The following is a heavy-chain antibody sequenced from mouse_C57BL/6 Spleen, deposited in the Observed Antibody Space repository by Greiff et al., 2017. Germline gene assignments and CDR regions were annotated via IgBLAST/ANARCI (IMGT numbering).Heavy chain of an antibody. J-gene: IGHJ2*01. Sequence: VQLQQPGAELVKPGASVKLSCKASGYTFTSYWLQWVKQRPGQGLEWIGEIDPSDSYTNYNQKFKGKATLTVDPSSSTAYMQLSSLTSEDSAVYYCARELGRRVGGDYWGQGTTLTVSS. V-gene: IGHV1-50*01. CDR2: IDPSDSYT. CDR1: GYTFTSYW. D-gene: IGHD4-1*01. CDR3: ARELGRRVGGDY.